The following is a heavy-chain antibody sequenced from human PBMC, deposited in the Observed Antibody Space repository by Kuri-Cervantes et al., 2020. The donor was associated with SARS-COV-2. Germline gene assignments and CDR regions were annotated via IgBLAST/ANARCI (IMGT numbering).Heavy chain of an antibody. V-gene: IGHV4-61*08. J-gene: IGHJ3*02. CDR3: ARHFPPIPSGAFDI. CDR2: IYFHGNT. D-gene: IGHD1-26*01. Sequence: SGPTLVKPTQTLTLTCNFPGFSLSTSGMCVSWIRQPPGKGLEWIGYIYFHGNTNYNPSLKCRVTISVDTSKNQFSLKLSSVTAADTALYYCARHFPPIPSGAFDIWGQGTMVTV. CDR1: GFSLSTSGMC.